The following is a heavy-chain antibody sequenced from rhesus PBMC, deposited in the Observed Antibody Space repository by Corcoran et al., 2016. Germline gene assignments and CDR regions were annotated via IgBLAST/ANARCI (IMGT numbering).Heavy chain of an antibody. J-gene: IGHJ4*01. CDR3: AREVGSNHFDY. Sequence: EVQLVESGGGLVQPGGSLRLSCAASGFTFSSYAMQWVNQAPGKGLEWVSAIGPGGDTYYADAVKGIFTISRDNAKNSLYIQMNSLRAEDTAVYYCAREVGSNHFDYWGQGVLVTVSS. D-gene: IGHD6-19*01. CDR1: GFTFSSYA. V-gene: IGHV3-72*01. CDR2: IGPGGDT.